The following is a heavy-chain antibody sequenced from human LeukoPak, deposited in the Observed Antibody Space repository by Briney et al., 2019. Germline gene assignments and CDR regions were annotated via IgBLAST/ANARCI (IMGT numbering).Heavy chain of an antibody. V-gene: IGHV3-21*04. D-gene: IGHD3-3*01. Sequence: KPGGSLRLSCAASGFTFSSYSMNWVPQAPGKGREWVASISSSSSYIYYADSVKGRFTISRDNSKNTLYLQMNSLRAEDTAIYYCAKGHTYCDFWGASGLDYFDYWGQGTLVTVSS. CDR2: ISSSSSYI. CDR1: GFTFSSYS. CDR3: AKGHTYCDFWGASGLDYFDY. J-gene: IGHJ4*02.